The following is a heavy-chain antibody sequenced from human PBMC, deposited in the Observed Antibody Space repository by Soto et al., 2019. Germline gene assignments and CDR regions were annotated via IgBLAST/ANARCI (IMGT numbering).Heavy chain of an antibody. CDR3: ARKEYYFDY. V-gene: IGHV4-59*01. J-gene: IGHJ4*02. Sequence: SETLSLTCTVSGGSISGYFWSWIRQPPGKGLEWIGYISHTGITNYNSSLKSRVTMSVDTSKNQFSLRVSSLTAADTAVYYCARKEYYFDYWGQGILVTVSS. CDR2: ISHTGIT. CDR1: GGSISGYF. D-gene: IGHD3-10*01.